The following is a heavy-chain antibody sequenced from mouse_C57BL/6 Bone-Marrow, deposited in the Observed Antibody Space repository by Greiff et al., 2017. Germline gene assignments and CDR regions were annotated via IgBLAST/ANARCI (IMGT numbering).Heavy chain of an antibody. CDR3: ANFYAMDY. Sequence: DVHLVESGGDLVKPGGSLKLSCAASGFTFSSYGMSWVRQTPDKRLEWVATISSGGSYTYYPDSVKGRFTISRDNAKNTLYLQMSSLKSEDTAMYYCANFYAMDYWGQGTSVTVSS. J-gene: IGHJ4*01. V-gene: IGHV5-6*01. CDR2: ISSGGSYT. CDR1: GFTFSSYG.